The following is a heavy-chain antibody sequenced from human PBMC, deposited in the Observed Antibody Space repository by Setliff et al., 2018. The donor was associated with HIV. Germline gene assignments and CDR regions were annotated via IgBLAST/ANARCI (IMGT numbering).Heavy chain of an antibody. Sequence: ASVKVSCKASGYIFTTFGFSWGRQAPGQGLEWMGWINTHNGNTHYAQRFQGRVTMTRDTSTTTAYMELSSLSSEDTAVYYCARDQTGVAAAAFGGGSAWSDEGFDIWGQGTMVTVSS. CDR3: ARDQTGVAAAAFGGGSAWSDEGFDI. J-gene: IGHJ3*02. D-gene: IGHD6-13*01. CDR1: GYIFTTFG. V-gene: IGHV1-18*01. CDR2: INTHNGNT.